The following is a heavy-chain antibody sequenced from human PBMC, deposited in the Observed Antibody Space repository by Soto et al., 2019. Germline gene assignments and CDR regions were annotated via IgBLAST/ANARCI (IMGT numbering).Heavy chain of an antibody. CDR3: AKSTFGYGGASGF. CDR2: IAYEGKTA. J-gene: IGHJ4*02. V-gene: IGHV3-30*18. D-gene: IGHD4-17*01. Sequence: PGGSLRLSCEVSGFTLSHSGIHWVRQAPDKGLEWVATIAYEGKTANYADSAKGRFTISRDISKSTVYLQMNSLRREDTATYYCAKSTFGYGGASGFWGQGTVVTVSS. CDR1: GFTLSHSG.